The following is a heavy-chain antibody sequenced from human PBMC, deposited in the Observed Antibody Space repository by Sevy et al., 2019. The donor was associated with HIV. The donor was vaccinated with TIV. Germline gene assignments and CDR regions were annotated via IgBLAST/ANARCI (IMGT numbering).Heavy chain of an antibody. J-gene: IGHJ3*02. CDR1: GGTFNSYG. CDR2: IIPIFGTT. Sequence: ASVKVSCKASGGTFNSYGINWVRQAPGQGLEWMGGIIPIFGTTNYAQKFQGRVTITADKSTSTVHMELSSLRSEDTAEYYSALDSNAYDIWGQGTMVTVSS. CDR3: ALDSNAYDI. V-gene: IGHV1-69*06. D-gene: IGHD3-22*01.